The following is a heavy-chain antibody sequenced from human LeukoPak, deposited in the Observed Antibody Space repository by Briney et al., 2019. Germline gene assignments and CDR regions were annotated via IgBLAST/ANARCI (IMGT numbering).Heavy chain of an antibody. CDR2: FGGSRTST. V-gene: IGHV3-23*01. Sequence: PSGGPLRLSCAASGFTFSSYDMIWVRQAPGKGLEWVSTFGGSRTSTYYADSVKGRFTISRDNSKNTLYLQMNGLRAEDTAVYYCAKGSSCDYWGQGTLVTVSS. D-gene: IGHD2-15*01. J-gene: IGHJ4*02. CDR3: AKGSSCDY. CDR1: GFTFSSYD.